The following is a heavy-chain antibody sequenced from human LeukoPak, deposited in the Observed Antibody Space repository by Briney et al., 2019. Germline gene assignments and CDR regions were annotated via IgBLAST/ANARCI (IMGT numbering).Heavy chain of an antibody. Sequence: YPSETLSLTCTVSGGSIGSHYWSWIRQPPGKGLEWIGYIYYSGSTNYNPSLKSRVTISVDTSKNQFSLKLSSVTAADTAVYYCARDLRTFDPWGQGTLVTVSS. CDR2: IYYSGST. J-gene: IGHJ5*02. CDR3: ARDLRTFDP. V-gene: IGHV4-59*11. CDR1: GGSIGSHY.